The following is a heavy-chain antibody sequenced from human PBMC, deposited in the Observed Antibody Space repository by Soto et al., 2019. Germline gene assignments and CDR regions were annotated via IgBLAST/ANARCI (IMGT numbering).Heavy chain of an antibody. CDR3: AKGSGYLEDAFDI. CDR2: ISYDGSNK. J-gene: IGHJ3*02. CDR1: GFTFSSYG. D-gene: IGHD3-3*01. Sequence: QVQLVESGGGVVQPGRSVRLSCAASGFTFSSYGMHWVRQAPGKGLEWVAVISYDGSNKYYADSVKGRFTISRDNSKNTLYLQMNSLRAEDTAVYYCAKGSGYLEDAFDIWGQGTMVTVSS. V-gene: IGHV3-30*18.